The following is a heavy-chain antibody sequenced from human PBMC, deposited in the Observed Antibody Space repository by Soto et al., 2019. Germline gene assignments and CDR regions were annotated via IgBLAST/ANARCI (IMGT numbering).Heavy chain of an antibody. Sequence: QITLNESGPTQVKPRQTLKLTCTFSGFSLTTSGVGVGWIRQSPGKAPEWLALIYWDDDKRYSQSLKSRLTITKDTSKNQVVLTMDDLDPADTATYYCAHRVLRTVFGLVTTTAIYFDFWGQGTPVAVSS. D-gene: IGHD3-3*01. CDR3: AHRVLRTVFGLVTTTAIYFDF. CDR1: GFSLTTSGVG. CDR2: IYWDDDK. J-gene: IGHJ4*02. V-gene: IGHV2-5*02.